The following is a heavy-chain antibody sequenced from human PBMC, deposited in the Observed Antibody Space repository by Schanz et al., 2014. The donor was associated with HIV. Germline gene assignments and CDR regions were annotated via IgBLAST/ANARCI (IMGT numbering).Heavy chain of an antibody. CDR2: ISHDGTNK. CDR3: VKGERIGYRIEVTGPTFDY. J-gene: IGHJ4*02. V-gene: IGHV3-30-3*01. Sequence: QVHLGQSGGGVVQPGRSLRLSCAASEFTFSDYSMHWVRQAPGKALEWVAVISHDGTNKFYAGSVKDRFTISRDNAKNTLYVQIRSLRNEDTAVYYCVKGERIGYRIEVTGPTFDYWGQGTLVTVSS. CDR1: EFTFSDYS. D-gene: IGHD3-22*01.